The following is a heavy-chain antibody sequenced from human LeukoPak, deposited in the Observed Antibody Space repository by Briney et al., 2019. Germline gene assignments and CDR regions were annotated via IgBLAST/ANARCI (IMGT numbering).Heavy chain of an antibody. D-gene: IGHD3-10*01. Sequence: GGSLRLSCAASGFTFSSYEMNWVRQAPGKGLEWVSYISSSGSTIYYADSVKGRFTISRDDAKNSLYLQMDSLRAEDTAVYYCARDGITMRILEYWGQGTLVTVSS. CDR2: ISSSGSTI. CDR3: ARDGITMRILEY. J-gene: IGHJ4*02. CDR1: GFTFSSYE. V-gene: IGHV3-48*03.